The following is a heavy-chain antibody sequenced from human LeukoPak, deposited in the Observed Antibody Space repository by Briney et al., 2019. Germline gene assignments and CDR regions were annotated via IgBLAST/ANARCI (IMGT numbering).Heavy chain of an antibody. V-gene: IGHV4-30-4*01. Sequence: NASQTLSPTCSVSGGSIRSGDHYWSWIRQPPGKGLEWIGYIYFSGSTYYNPSLKSRVTISVDTSTSQFSLKLSSVTAADTAIYYCARYCRGTGCHGPFDSWGPGTLVTVSS. J-gene: IGHJ4*02. D-gene: IGHD2-2*01. CDR1: GGSIRSGDHY. CDR2: IYFSGST. CDR3: ARYCRGTGCHGPFDS.